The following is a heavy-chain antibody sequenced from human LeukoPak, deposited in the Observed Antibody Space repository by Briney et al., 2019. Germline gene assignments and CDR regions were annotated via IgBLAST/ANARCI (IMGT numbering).Heavy chain of an antibody. CDR3: AKGVYSSSSGWDYFDY. CDR2: ISYDGSNK. D-gene: IGHD6-6*01. CDR1: GFTFSSYG. J-gene: IGHJ4*02. Sequence: GGSLRLSCAASGFTFSSYGMHWVRQAPGKGLEWVAVISYDGSNKYYADSVKGRLTISRDNSKNTLYLQMNSLRAEDTAVYYCAKGVYSSSSGWDYFDYWGQGTLVTVSS. V-gene: IGHV3-30*18.